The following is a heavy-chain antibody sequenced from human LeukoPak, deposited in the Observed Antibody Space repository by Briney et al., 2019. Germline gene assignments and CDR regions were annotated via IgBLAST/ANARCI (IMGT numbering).Heavy chain of an antibody. CDR1: GGTFSSYA. V-gene: IGHV1-69*13. Sequence: GASVKVSCKASGGTFSSYAISWGRQAPGQGLEWMGGIIPIFGTANYAQKFQGRVTITADESTSTAYMELSSLRSEDTAVYYCASFLSSGDSSGYRFDYWGQGTLVTVSS. D-gene: IGHD3-22*01. J-gene: IGHJ4*02. CDR3: ASFLSSGDSSGYRFDY. CDR2: IIPIFGTA.